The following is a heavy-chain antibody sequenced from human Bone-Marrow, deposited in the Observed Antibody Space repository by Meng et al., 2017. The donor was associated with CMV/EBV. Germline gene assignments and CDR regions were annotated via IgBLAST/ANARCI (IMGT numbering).Heavy chain of an antibody. D-gene: IGHD5-12*01. CDR1: MISLRSAQ. V-gene: IGHV3-74*01. J-gene: IGHJ4*02. CDR3: ARNHRSGYYARTPDAFDY. Sequence: GESLKISCEGSMISLRSAQFNWVRQAPGKGLVWVSRINSDGTSTSYADSVKGRFTISRDNAKNTLYLQMNSLRAEDTAVYYCARNHRSGYYARTPDAFDYWGQGTLVTVSS. CDR2: INSDGTST.